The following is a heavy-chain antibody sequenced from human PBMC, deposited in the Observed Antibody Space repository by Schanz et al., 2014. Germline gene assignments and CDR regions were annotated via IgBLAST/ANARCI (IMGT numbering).Heavy chain of an antibody. J-gene: IGHJ5*02. CDR2: IKQDESER. V-gene: IGHV3-7*01. Sequence: EVQLVESGGGLVQPGGSLRLSCAASGFTFSTYWMSWVRQAPGKGLEWVANIKQDESERSYVDSVKGRFTISRDNAKNSLYLQMNSLRAEDTAVYYCARQAEYTSSWLRVHKWFDPWGQGTLVTVSS. CDR3: ARQAEYTSSWLRVHKWFDP. CDR1: GFTFSTYW. D-gene: IGHD6-13*01.